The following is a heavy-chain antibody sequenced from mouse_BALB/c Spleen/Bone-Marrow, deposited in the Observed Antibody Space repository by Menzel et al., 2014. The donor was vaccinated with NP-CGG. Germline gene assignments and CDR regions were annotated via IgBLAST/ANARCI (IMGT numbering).Heavy chain of an antibody. CDR2: LYPYHGVS. V-gene: IGHV1-31*01. CDR3: ESRGEYFDV. J-gene: IGHJ1*01. CDR1: GYSFSGYY. Sequence: VQLMDSGPELVKPGASVKISCKASGYSFSGYYLHWVTQSHGNRLDWIGYLYPYHGVSSYNQKFKGKATLTVDKSSRTAYMELRSLTSDDSAVYYCESRGEYFDVWGAGTTVTVSS.